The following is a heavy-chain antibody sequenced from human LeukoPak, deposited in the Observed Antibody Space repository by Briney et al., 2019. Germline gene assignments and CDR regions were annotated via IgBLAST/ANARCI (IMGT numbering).Heavy chain of an antibody. V-gene: IGHV3-74*01. J-gene: IGHJ6*03. Sequence: QTGGSLRLSCAASGFTFSDTWMHWVRQAPGKGLVWVSRIRSDGSDTRYAESVKGRFTISRDNAKNSLYLQMNSLRAEDTAVYYCARDKSPDSSGYSWGGYYYYYMDVWGKGTTVTVSS. D-gene: IGHD3-22*01. CDR3: ARDKSPDSSGYSWGGYYYYYMDV. CDR2: IRSDGSDT. CDR1: GFTFSDTW.